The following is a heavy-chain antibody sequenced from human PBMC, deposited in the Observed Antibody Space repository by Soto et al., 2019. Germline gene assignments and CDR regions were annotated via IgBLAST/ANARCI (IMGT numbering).Heavy chain of an antibody. V-gene: IGHV3-23*01. D-gene: IGHD2-15*01. CDR3: AKDRYCSGGSCSGDFDY. CDR1: GFTFSSHA. J-gene: IGHJ4*02. Sequence: EVQLLESGGGLVQPGGSLRLSCAASGFTFSSHAMNWVRQAPGKGLEWVSTIRVSGGSTSYADSVKGRFTSSRDNSKNTLYLQMNSLRAEDTAVYYCAKDRYCSGGSCSGDFDYWGQGTLVTVSS. CDR2: IRVSGGST.